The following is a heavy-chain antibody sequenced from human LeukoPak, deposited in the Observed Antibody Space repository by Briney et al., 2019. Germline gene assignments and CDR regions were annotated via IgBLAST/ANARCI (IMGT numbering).Heavy chain of an antibody. Sequence: GSLRLSCVASGFTFSSRDWMTWIRQPPGKGLEWIGEINHSGSTNYNPSLKSRVTISVDTSKNQFSLKLSSVTAADTAVYYCARHEWFGSFDYWGQGTLVTVSS. CDR2: INHSGST. V-gene: IGHV4-4*02. CDR3: ARHEWFGSFDY. CDR1: GFTFSSRDW. J-gene: IGHJ4*02. D-gene: IGHD3-10*01.